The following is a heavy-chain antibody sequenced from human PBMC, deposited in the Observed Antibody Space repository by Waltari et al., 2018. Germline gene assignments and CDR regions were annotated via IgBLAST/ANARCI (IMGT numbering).Heavy chain of an antibody. CDR2: LYHPGNT. V-gene: IGHV3-53*01. CDR1: GFNVSSYY. J-gene: IGHJ6*02. CDR3: ARGNTKYGMDV. Sequence: EVQLVESGGHLIQPGGSLRVCCAASGFNVSSYYMNWVRQAPGKGLEWFSILYHPGNTYYADSVKGRFTFSRYNSKNTLYLQMNSLRAEDTAVYYCARGNTKYGMDVWGPGTTVTVSS. D-gene: IGHD2-8*01.